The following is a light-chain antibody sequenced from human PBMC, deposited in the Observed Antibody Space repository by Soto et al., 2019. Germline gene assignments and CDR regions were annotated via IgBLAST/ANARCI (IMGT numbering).Light chain of an antibody. CDR1: SSDVGGYDF. V-gene: IGLV2-14*01. CDR3: SSYTRQSTYI. J-gene: IGLJ1*01. Sequence: QSVLTQPASVSGSPGQSITISCTGTSSDVGGYDFVSWYQQHPGKAPKLMIYEVNERASGVSNRFSASKSGNTASLTISGLQAEDEAEYYCSSYTRQSTYIFGTGTKVTVL. CDR2: EVN.